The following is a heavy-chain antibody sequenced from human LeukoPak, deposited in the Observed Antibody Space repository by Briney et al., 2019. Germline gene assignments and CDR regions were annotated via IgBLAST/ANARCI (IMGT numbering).Heavy chain of an antibody. CDR3: AKDHGSGSYGLYYFDY. CDR1: GFTFSSYA. J-gene: IGHJ4*02. D-gene: IGHD3-10*01. V-gene: IGHV3-30*04. CDR2: ISFDGSNK. Sequence: PGGSLRLSCAASGFTFSSYAMHWVRQAPGKGLEWVALISFDGSNKYYADSVKGRFTISRDNSKNTLYPQMNSLRAEDTAVYYCAKDHGSGSYGLYYFDYWGQGTLVTVSS.